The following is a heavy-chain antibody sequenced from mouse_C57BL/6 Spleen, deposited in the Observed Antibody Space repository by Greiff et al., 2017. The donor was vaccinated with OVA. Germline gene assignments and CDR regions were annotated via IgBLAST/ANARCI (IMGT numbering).Heavy chain of an antibody. CDR2: INPNYGTT. CDR1: GYSFTDYN. CDR3: ARFDYYGSSPYYYAMDY. Sequence: VQLQQSGPELVKPGASVKISCKASGYSFTDYNMNWVKQSNGKSLEWIGVINPNYGTTSYNQKFKGKATLTVDQSSSTAYMQLNSLTSEDSAVYYCARFDYYGSSPYYYAMDYWGQGTSVTVSS. D-gene: IGHD1-1*01. J-gene: IGHJ4*01. V-gene: IGHV1-39*01.